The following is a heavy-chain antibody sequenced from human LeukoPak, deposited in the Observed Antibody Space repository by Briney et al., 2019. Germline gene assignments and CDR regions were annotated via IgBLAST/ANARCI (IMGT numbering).Heavy chain of an antibody. Sequence: PSETLSLTCTVSGGSISSYSRTWIRQPAGKGLEWVGRIFTSGSTNYNPSLKGRVTISVDTSKNQFSLKMTSVTAADTAVYYCSSSGGHSGESFDYWGQGTLVTVSS. CDR1: GGSISSYS. D-gene: IGHD4-23*01. CDR3: SSSGGHSGESFDY. V-gene: IGHV4-4*07. J-gene: IGHJ4*02. CDR2: IFTSGST.